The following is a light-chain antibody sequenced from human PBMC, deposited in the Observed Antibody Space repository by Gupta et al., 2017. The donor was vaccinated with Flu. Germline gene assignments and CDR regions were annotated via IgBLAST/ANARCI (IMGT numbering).Light chain of an antibody. CDR2: DVS. J-gene: IGLJ2*01. V-gene: IGLV2-11*01. CDR3: CANACSNRGV. Sequence: QSALTQPRAVSAPPGRPVTLSCAVPSSEVGGYKSVSWDQQHPGKAPKLLVYDVSKRPTGVPDRFSGSKSGNTASLTISGLQADEEADYYRCANACSNRGVFGGGTKFTVL. CDR1: SSEVGGYKS.